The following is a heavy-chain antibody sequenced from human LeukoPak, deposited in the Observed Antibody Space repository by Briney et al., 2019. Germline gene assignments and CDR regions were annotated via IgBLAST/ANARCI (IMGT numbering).Heavy chain of an antibody. J-gene: IGHJ4*02. D-gene: IGHD6-6*01. CDR3: ARIGYSSSSLDY. V-gene: IGHV3-7*01. CDR2: INQDGSVK. Sequence: PGGSLRLSCAASGFTFSNYWMTWVRQAPGKGLEWVANINQDGSVKYYVHSVKGRFTIPRDNAKNSLYLQRNSLRAEDTAVYYCARIGYSSSSLDYWGQGTLVTVSS. CDR1: GFTFSNYW.